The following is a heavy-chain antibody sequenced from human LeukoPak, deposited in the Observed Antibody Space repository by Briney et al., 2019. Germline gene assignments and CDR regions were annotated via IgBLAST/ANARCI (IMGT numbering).Heavy chain of an antibody. CDR1: GFTFSDYF. D-gene: IGHD2-2*01. J-gene: IGHJ4*02. CDR3: ARRKVPAANDY. Sequence: GGSLRLSCAASGFTFSDYFMSWIRQDPGQGLEWVSYISLSGSSTYYADSVKGRFTISRDNAKNSLYLQMNSLRADDTAVYYCARRKVPAANDYWGQGTLVTVSS. CDR2: ISLSGSST. V-gene: IGHV3-11*01.